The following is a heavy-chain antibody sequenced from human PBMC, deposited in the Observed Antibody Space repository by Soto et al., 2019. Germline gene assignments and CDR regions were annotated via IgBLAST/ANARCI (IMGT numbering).Heavy chain of an antibody. CDR1: GGSISSSSYY. V-gene: IGHV4-39*01. CDR2: NYYNGST. CDR3: ARGYCSSTSCYRTDYDY. J-gene: IGHJ4*02. Sequence: SETLSLTCTVSGGSISSSSYYWGWIRQPPGKGLEWIGSNYYNGSTYYKPSLKNRINKSVDTSKNHFSLKLSSVTAADMAVYYCARGYCSSTSCYRTDYDYWGQGTLVTVSS. D-gene: IGHD2-2*01.